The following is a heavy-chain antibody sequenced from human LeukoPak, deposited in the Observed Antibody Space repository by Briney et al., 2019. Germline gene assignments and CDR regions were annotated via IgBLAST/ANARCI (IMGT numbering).Heavy chain of an antibody. CDR1: GYTFTSYG. D-gene: IGHD3-10*01. CDR2: ISAYNGNT. V-gene: IGHV1-18*01. Sequence: GASVKVSCKASGYTFTSYGISWVRQAPGQGLEWMGRISAYNGNTNYAQKLQGRVTMTTDTSTSTAYMELRSLRSDDTAVYYCARPTSQTTGVRGVIITGVDYWGQGTLVTASS. CDR3: ARPTSQTTGVRGVIITGVDY. J-gene: IGHJ4*02.